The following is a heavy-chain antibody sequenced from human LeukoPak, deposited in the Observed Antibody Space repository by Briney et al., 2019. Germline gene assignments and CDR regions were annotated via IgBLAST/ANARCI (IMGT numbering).Heavy chain of an antibody. J-gene: IGHJ3*02. CDR1: GGSFSGYY. CDR3: ARCLCGPHQTDAFDI. V-gene: IGHV4-34*01. D-gene: IGHD2-2*01. Sequence: SETLSLTCAVYGGSFSGYYWSWIRQPPGKGLEWIGEINHSGSTNYNPSLKSRVTISVDTSKNQFSLKLSSVTAADMAVYYCARCLCGPHQTDAFDIWGQGTMVTVSS. CDR2: INHSGST.